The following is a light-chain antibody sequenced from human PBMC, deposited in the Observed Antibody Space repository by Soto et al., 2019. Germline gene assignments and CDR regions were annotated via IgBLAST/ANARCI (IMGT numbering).Light chain of an antibody. V-gene: IGKV1-39*01. CDR3: KQSYSTPQT. Sequence: DIQMTQSPSSLSASVGDRVTITCRASQRINNYLNWYQQKPGKAPKLLIYAASSLQSGVPSRFNGSGSGTDLTLTISSLQPEDFAAYYCKQSYSTPQTFGGGPKVETK. J-gene: IGKJ4*01. CDR2: AAS. CDR1: QRINNY.